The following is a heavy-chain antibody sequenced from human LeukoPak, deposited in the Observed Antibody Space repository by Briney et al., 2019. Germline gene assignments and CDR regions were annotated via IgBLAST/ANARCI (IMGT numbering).Heavy chain of an antibody. V-gene: IGHV3-21*01. Sequence: GGSLRLSCAASGFTFSSYSMKWVRQAPGKGLEWVSSISSGSSYIYYADSVKGRFTISRDNAKNSLYLQMNSLRAEDTAVYYCARAENGYSSSWSYNYYYYMDVWGKGTTVTVSS. CDR2: ISSGSSYI. J-gene: IGHJ6*03. CDR3: ARAENGYSSSWSYNYYYYMDV. D-gene: IGHD6-13*01. CDR1: GFTFSSYS.